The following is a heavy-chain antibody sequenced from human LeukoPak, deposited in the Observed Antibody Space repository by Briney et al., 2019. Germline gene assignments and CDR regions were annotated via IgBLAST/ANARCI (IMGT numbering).Heavy chain of an antibody. CDR3: AREHSSGQIDS. J-gene: IGHJ4*02. V-gene: IGHV4-59*01. D-gene: IGHD6-19*01. Sequence: PSETLSLTCTVSGGSISSYYWSWIRQPPGKGLEWIGYIYYSGSTNYNPSLKSRVTISVDTSKNQFSLKLSSVTAADTAVYYCAREHSSGQIDSWGQGTLVTASS. CDR1: GGSISSYY. CDR2: IYYSGST.